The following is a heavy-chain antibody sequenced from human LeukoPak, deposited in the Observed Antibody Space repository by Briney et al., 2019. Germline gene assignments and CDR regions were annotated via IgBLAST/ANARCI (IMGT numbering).Heavy chain of an antibody. CDR2: ISSSGSTI. CDR1: GFTFSSYE. D-gene: IGHD2-2*01. CDR3: ARDRADCSSTSCFHYYGMDV. V-gene: IGHV3-48*03. Sequence: GGSLRLSCAASGFTFSSYEMNWVRQAPGKGLEWVSYISSSGSTIYYADSVKGRFTISRDNAKNSLYLQMNSLRAEDTAVYHCARDRADCSSTSCFHYYGMDVWGQGTTVTVSS. J-gene: IGHJ6*02.